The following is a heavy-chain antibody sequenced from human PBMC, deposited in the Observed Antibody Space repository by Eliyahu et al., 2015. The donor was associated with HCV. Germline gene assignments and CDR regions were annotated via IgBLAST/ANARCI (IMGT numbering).Heavy chain of an antibody. CDR1: GGSFSGYY. CDR3: ARAPLLVRHWFDP. D-gene: IGHD6-6*01. J-gene: IGHJ5*02. Sequence: QVQLQQWGAGLLKPSETLSLTCAVYGGSFSGYYWSWIRQPPGKGLEWIGEINHSGSTNYNPSLKSRVTISVDTSKNQFSLKLTSVTAADTAVYYCARAPLLVRHWFDPWGQGTLVTVSS. V-gene: IGHV4-34*01. CDR2: INHSGST.